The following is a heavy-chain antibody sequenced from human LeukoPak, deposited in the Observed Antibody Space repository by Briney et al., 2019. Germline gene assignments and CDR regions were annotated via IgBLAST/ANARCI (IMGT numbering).Heavy chain of an antibody. CDR2: ISGSGGST. Sequence: PGGSLRLSCAASGFTFSSYAMSWVRQAPGKGLEWVSAISGSGGSTYYADSVKGRFTISRDNSKNTLYLQMNSLRAEDTAVYYCAREVTGYSYGDNWFDPWGQGSLVTVSS. J-gene: IGHJ5*02. V-gene: IGHV3-23*01. D-gene: IGHD5-18*01. CDR1: GFTFSSYA. CDR3: AREVTGYSYGDNWFDP.